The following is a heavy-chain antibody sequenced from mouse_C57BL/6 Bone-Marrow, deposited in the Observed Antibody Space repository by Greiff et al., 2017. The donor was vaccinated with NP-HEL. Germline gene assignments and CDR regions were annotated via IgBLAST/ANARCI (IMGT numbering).Heavy chain of an antibody. D-gene: IGHD1-1*01. CDR1: GYTFTDYY. CDR3: ARHEEDYYGSSPFAY. CDR2: IFPGSGST. V-gene: IGHV1-75*01. J-gene: IGHJ3*01. Sequence: VQLQQSGPELVKPGASVKISCKASGYTFTDYYINWVKQRPGQGLEWIGWIFPGSGSTYYNEKFKDKATLTADKSSSTVYMELSRLTSEDSAVYFCARHEEDYYGSSPFAYWGQGTLVTVSA.